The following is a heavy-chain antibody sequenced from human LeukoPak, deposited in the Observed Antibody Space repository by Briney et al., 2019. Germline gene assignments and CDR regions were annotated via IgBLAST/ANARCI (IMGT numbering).Heavy chain of an antibody. D-gene: IGHD6-6*01. CDR3: ARRPYYYYYMDV. V-gene: IGHV4-38-2*01. CDR1: GCSISSDYY. Sequence: SETLSLTCAVSGCSISSDYYWGWIRLPPGKGLEWIGTIYHSGSAYYKPSLKSRVTLLVDTSNNQFSLRLSSVTATDTAVYYCARRPYYYYYMDVWGKGTTVTVSS. J-gene: IGHJ6*03. CDR2: IYHSGSA.